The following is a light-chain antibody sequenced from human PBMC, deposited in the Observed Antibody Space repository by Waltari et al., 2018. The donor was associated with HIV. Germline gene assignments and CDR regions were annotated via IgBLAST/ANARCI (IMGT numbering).Light chain of an antibody. Sequence: QSVLTQPPSASGTPGQTATISCSGSRSNTGSNTVSWYQQLPGTAPKLCIYSNNQRPSGVPDRFSGSKSGTSASLAISGLQSEDEADYYCAAWDDSLNGWVFGGGTKLTVV. CDR3: AAWDDSLNGWV. J-gene: IGLJ3*02. V-gene: IGLV1-44*01. CDR1: RSNTGSNT. CDR2: SNN.